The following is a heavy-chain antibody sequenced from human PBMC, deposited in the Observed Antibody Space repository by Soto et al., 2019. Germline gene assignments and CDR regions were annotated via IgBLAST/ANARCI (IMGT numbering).Heavy chain of an antibody. D-gene: IGHD3-22*01. CDR1: GDSTVSASSISRGGYY. J-gene: IGHJ5*02. CDR3: ARGYGFGGLLLSSNWFDP. Sequence: SETLSLTCTVSGDSTVSASSISRGGYYWGWTRQHPGRGLEWIGYIYYSGETFYNPSLKSRVTISSDKSKNQFSLKLSSVTAADTAVYYCARGYGFGGLLLSSNWFDPWGQGTLVTVSS. CDR2: IYYSGET. V-gene: IGHV4-31*03.